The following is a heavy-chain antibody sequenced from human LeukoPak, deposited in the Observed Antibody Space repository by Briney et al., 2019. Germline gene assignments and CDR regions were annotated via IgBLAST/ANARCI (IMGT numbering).Heavy chain of an antibody. J-gene: IGHJ4*02. Sequence: GRSLRLSCAASGFTFSSYAMHWVRQAPGEGLEWVAVISYDGSNKYYADSVKGRFTISRDNSKNTLYLQMNSLRAEDTAVYYCARGSEITMVRGVLDYWGQGTLVTVSS. D-gene: IGHD3-10*01. CDR1: GFTFSSYA. CDR2: ISYDGSNK. V-gene: IGHV3-30-3*01. CDR3: ARGSEITMVRGVLDY.